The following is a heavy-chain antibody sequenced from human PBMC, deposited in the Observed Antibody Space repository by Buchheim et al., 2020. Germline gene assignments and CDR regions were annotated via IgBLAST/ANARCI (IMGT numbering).Heavy chain of an antibody. Sequence: QVQLQESGPGLVKPSETLSLSCTVSGGSVSSGSYYWNWIRQPPGKGLEWIWYSYYSGITNYNPSLKSRVTISVHTSQNHFCLNLSSVTAADTAVYYCARSCSGGSCYNWFDPWGQGTL. J-gene: IGHJ5*02. V-gene: IGHV4-61*03. CDR2: SYYSGIT. CDR1: GGSVSSGSYY. CDR3: ARSCSGGSCYNWFDP. D-gene: IGHD2-15*01.